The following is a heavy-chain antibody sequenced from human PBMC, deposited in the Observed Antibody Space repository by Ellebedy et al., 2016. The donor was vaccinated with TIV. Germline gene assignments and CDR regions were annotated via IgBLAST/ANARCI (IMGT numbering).Heavy chain of an antibody. CDR1: GYIFPNYG. CDR3: ARPRTWELNDAFDL. J-gene: IGHJ3*01. D-gene: IGHD1-26*01. V-gene: IGHV1-18*01. Sequence: ASVKVSCXASGYIFPNYGISWVRQAPGQGLEWMGWISAYNGNTNYAQELQGRVTMTADTSTSTTYMELRNLRSDDTAVYYCARPRTWELNDAFDLWGQGTMVTVSS. CDR2: ISAYNGNT.